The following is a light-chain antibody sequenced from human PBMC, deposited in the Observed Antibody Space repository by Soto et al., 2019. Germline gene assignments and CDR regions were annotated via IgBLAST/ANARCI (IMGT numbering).Light chain of an antibody. CDR1: ITNIGTNY. CDR3: AAWDDRLSGTV. V-gene: IGLV1-47*01. J-gene: IGLJ7*01. CDR2: RNN. Sequence: QSVLTQPPSASGTPGQRVTNSCSGSITNIGTNYVFWYQQLPGTAPKLLIFRNNQRPSGVPDRFSGSKSGTSASLAISGLRSEDEATFYCAAWDDRLSGTVFGGGTQLTVL.